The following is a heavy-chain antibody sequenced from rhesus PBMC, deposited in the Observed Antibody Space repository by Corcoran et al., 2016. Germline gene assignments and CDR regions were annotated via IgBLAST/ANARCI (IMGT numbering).Heavy chain of an antibody. CDR3: ARYERLRPFFDF. CDR2: ITYNGST. J-gene: IGHJ4*01. CDR1: GVSISSGYYY. D-gene: IGHD2-15*01. V-gene: IGHV4-122*02. Sequence: QVQLQESGPGLVKSSETLSLTCAVSGVSISSGYYYWSWIRQPPGKGLEWIVYITYNGSTSYNPSRKSRVNISRDTAKNQCSLKLISVTAADTAVYYCARYERLRPFFDFWGQGVLVTVSS.